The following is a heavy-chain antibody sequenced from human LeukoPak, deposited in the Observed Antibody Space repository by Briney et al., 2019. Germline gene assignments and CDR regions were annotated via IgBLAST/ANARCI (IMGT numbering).Heavy chain of an antibody. CDR3: ARDDRRASIVVVPAAPDY. D-gene: IGHD2-2*01. Sequence: GGSLRLSCVASGFTFSTYAIHWVRQAPGKGLEWVAVVSKDGNTKYYADSVKGRFTISRDNSKNTLYLQMNSLRAEDTAVYYCARDDRRASIVVVPAAPDYWGQGTPVTVSS. V-gene: IGHV3-30*04. J-gene: IGHJ4*02. CDR2: VSKDGNTK. CDR1: GFTFSTYA.